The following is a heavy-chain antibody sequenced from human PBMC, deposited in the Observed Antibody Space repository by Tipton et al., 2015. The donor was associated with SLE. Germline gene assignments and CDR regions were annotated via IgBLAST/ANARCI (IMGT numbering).Heavy chain of an antibody. V-gene: IGHV4-61*02. CDR1: GGSISSGSYY. Sequence: TLSLTCTVSGGSISSGSYYWSWIRQPAGKGLEWIGRIYTSGSTNYNPSLKSRVTISVDTSKNQFSLKLSFVTAADTAVYYCARERLYSSSWFSDWGQETLVTVSS. CDR2: IYTSGST. J-gene: IGHJ4*02. CDR3: ARERLYSSSWFSD. D-gene: IGHD6-13*01.